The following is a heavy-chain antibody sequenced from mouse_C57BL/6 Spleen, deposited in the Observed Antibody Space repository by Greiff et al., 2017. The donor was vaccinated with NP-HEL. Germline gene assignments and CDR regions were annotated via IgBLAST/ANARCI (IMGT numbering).Heavy chain of an antibody. D-gene: IGHD1-1*01. V-gene: IGHV5-17*01. Sequence: EVQLVESGGGLVKPGGSLKLSCAASGFTFSDYGMHWVRQAPEKGLEWVAYISSGSSTIYYADTVKGRFTISRDNAKNTLFLQMTSLRSEDTAMYYCERNPLCYGSSYEAMDYWGQGTSVTVSS. CDR3: ERNPLCYGSSYEAMDY. CDR2: ISSGSSTI. CDR1: GFTFSDYG. J-gene: IGHJ4*01.